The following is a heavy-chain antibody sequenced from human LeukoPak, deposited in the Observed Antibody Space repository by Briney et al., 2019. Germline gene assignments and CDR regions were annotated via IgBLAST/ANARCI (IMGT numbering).Heavy chain of an antibody. CDR2: IYPGDSDT. D-gene: IGHD1-1*01. CDR3: ARTTRHDAFDI. J-gene: IGHJ3*02. CDR1: GYSFTSYW. V-gene: IGHV5-51*01. Sequence: GESLRISCKGSGYSFTSYWIGWVRQMPGKGLEWMGIIYPGDSDTRYSPSFQGQVTISADKSISTAYLQWSSLKTSDTAVYYCARTTRHDAFDIWGQGTMVTVSS.